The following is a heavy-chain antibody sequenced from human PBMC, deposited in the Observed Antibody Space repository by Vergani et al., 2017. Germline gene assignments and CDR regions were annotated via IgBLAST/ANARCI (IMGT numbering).Heavy chain of an antibody. D-gene: IGHD2-15*01. CDR2: MNPNSGNT. V-gene: IGHV1-8*01. J-gene: IGHJ5*02. Sequence: QVHLVQSGAEVKKPGASVKVSCKASGYTFSNYDINWVRQATGQGLEWMGWMNPNSGNTGYAQKFQGRVTMTRDTSISTAYMELSSLRAEDTAVYYCARDSLVVVAATPQDNWFDPWGQGTLVTVSS. CDR3: ARDSLVVVAATPQDNWFDP. CDR1: GYTFSNYD.